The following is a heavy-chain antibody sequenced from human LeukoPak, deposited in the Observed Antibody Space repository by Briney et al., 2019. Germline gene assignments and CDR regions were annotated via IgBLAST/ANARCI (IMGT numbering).Heavy chain of an antibody. J-gene: IGHJ4*02. CDR2: ISAYNGNT. V-gene: IGHV1-18*01. CDR3: ARDTYFDTTPLDY. D-gene: IGHD3-22*01. CDR1: GYTFTSYG. Sequence: ASVKVSCKASGYTFTSYGISWVRQAPGQGLEWMGWISAYNGNTNYAQKLQGRVTLTTDKSTTTAYMELRSLRSDDTAVYYCARDTYFDTTPLDYWGQGTLVTVPS.